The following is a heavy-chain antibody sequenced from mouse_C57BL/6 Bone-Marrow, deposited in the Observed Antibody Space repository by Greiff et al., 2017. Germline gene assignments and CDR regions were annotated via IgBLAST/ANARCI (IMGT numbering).Heavy chain of an antibody. D-gene: IGHD2-5*01. J-gene: IGHJ4*01. V-gene: IGHV2-3*01. CDR1: GFSLTSYG. CDR3: AKPDSNQYAMDY. CDR2: IWGDGST. Sequence: QVQLQESGPGLVAPSQSLSITCPVSGFSLTSYGVRWVRLPPGKGLGWLGVIWGDGSTNYHSALVSRLSISKDNSKSQVFLKLNSLQTDDTATYYCAKPDSNQYAMDYWGQGTSVTVSS.